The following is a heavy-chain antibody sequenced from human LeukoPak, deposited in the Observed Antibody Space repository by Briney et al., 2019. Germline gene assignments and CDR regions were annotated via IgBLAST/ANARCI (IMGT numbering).Heavy chain of an antibody. CDR1: GYTFTSYY. CDR3: ARGDVVVVAATFSEFDY. D-gene: IGHD2-15*01. J-gene: IGHJ4*02. V-gene: IGHV1-2*04. Sequence: ASVKVSCKASGYTFTSYYMHWVRQAPGQGLEWMGWINPNSGGTNYAQKFQGWVTMTRDTSISTAYMELSRLRSDDTAVYYCARGDVVVVAATFSEFDYWGQGTLVTVSS. CDR2: INPNSGGT.